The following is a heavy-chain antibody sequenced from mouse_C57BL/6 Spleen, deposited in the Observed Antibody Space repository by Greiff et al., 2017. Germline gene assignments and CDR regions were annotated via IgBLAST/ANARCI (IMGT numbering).Heavy chain of an antibody. CDR3: ARHLLLRYGAMDY. Sequence: VQLQESGPELVKPGASVKISCKASGYTFTDYYINWVKQRPGQGLEWIGWIFPGSGSTYYNEKFKGKATLTVDKSSSTAYMLLSSLTSEDSAVYFCARHLLLRYGAMDYWGQGTSVTVSS. V-gene: IGHV1-75*01. J-gene: IGHJ4*01. CDR2: IFPGSGST. D-gene: IGHD1-1*01. CDR1: GYTFTDYY.